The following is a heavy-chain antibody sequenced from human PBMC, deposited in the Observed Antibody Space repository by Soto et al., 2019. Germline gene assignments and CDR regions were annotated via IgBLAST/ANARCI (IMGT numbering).Heavy chain of an antibody. V-gene: IGHV1-2*04. D-gene: IGHD3-16*01. CDR1: GYTFTGYY. CDR2: INPKSGGA. J-gene: IGHJ3*01. Sequence: ASVKVSSKASGYTFTGYYIHWVRQAPGQRLEWMGWINPKSGGANIAQKFQGWVTMTRDTSISTTYMELSNLRSNDTAVYYCARDYYEGRAPCATDFWDQGPMLTGS. CDR3: ARDYYEGRAPCATDF.